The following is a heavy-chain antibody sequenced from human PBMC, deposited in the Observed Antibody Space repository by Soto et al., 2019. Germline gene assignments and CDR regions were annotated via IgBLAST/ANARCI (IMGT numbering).Heavy chain of an antibody. D-gene: IGHD6-13*01. CDR2: ISSSSSYT. CDR1: GFPFSDYY. CDR3: ARDRYSSSWDKFDY. V-gene: IGHV3-11*06. J-gene: IGHJ4*02. Sequence: QVQLVESGGGLVKPGGSLRLSCAASGFPFSDYYMSWIRQAPGKGLEWVSYISSSSSYTNYADSVKGRFTISRDNAKNSLYLQMNSVRAEDTAVYYCARDRYSSSWDKFDYWGQGTLVTVSS.